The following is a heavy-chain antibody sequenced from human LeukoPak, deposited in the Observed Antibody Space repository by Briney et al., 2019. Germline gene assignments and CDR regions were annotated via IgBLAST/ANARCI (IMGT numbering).Heavy chain of an antibody. CDR2: MYHSGST. J-gene: IGHJ4*02. CDR1: GYSLSSGYY. V-gene: IGHV4-38-2*01. CDR3: ARCPRSYQEYYFDY. Sequence: PSETLSLTCAVSGYSLSSGYYWAWIRQPPGKGLEWIGSMYHSGSTYYNQSLKSRGTISVDTSKNQFSLKLSSVTAADTAVYYCARCPRSYQEYYFDYWGQGTLVTVFS. D-gene: IGHD1-26*01.